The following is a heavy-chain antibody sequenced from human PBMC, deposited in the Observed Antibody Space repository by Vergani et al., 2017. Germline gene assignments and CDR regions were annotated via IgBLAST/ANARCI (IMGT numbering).Heavy chain of an antibody. J-gene: IGHJ2*01. CDR3: ARAALTTVVRGADWYFDL. CDR1: GGTFSSYA. D-gene: IGHD4-23*01. Sequence: QVQLVQSGAEVKKPGSSVKVSCKASGGTFSSYAISWVRQAPGQGLEWMGGIIPIFGTENYAQKFQGRVTITADECTSTAYMELSSLRSEDTAVYYCARAALTTVVRGADWYFDLWGRGTLVTVSS. CDR2: IIPIFGTE. V-gene: IGHV1-69*01.